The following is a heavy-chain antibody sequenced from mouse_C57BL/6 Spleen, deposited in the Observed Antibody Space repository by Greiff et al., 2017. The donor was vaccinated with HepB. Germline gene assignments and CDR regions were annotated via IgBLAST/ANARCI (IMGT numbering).Heavy chain of an antibody. V-gene: IGHV5-16*01. J-gene: IGHJ4*01. CDR3: ARANDYYAMDY. CDR1: GFTFSDYY. CDR2: INYDGSST. Sequence: EVMLVESEGGLVQPGSSMKLSCTASGFTFSDYYMAWVRQVPEKGLEWVANINYDGSSTYYLDSLKSRFIISRDNAKNILYLQMSSLKSEDTATYYCARANDYYAMDYWGQGTSVTVSS.